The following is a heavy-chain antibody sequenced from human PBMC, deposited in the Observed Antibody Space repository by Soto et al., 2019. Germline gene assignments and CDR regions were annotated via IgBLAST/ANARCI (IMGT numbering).Heavy chain of an antibody. D-gene: IGHD6-19*01. J-gene: IGHJ4*02. Sequence: PGGSLRLSCAASGFSLSSYWMHWVRQAPGKGLVWVSRINYDGSSTSYADSVKGRFTISRDNAKNTLYLELNSLRAEDTAVYYCARVRRSSGWYGEFDHWGQGTLVTVSS. CDR2: INYDGSST. CDR1: GFSLSSYW. V-gene: IGHV3-74*01. CDR3: ARVRRSSGWYGEFDH.